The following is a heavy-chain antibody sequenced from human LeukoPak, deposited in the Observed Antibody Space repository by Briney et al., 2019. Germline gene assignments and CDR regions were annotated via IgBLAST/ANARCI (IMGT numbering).Heavy chain of an antibody. CDR3: ARVLTCTNGVCYTERKEYYYYMDV. Sequence: ASVKVSCKASGYTFTSYGISWVRQAPGQGLEWMGWISASNGNTNYAQKLQGRVTMTTDTSTSTAYMELRSLRSDDTAVYYCARVLTCTNGVCYTERKEYYYYMDVWGKGTTVTVSS. V-gene: IGHV1-18*01. J-gene: IGHJ6*03. CDR2: ISASNGNT. D-gene: IGHD2-8*01. CDR1: GYTFTSYG.